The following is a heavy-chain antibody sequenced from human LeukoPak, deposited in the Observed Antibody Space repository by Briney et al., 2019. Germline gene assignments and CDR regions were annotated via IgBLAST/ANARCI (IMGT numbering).Heavy chain of an antibody. D-gene: IGHD3-16*01. CDR2: IYYSGST. V-gene: IGHV4-39*01. J-gene: IGHJ4*02. CDR3: ARQRKSPDVLRFDY. Sequence: SETLSLTCTVSGGSISSSSYYWGWIRQPPGKELEWIGSIYYSGSTYYNPSLKSRVTISVDTSKNQFSLKLSSVTATDTAVYYCARQRKSPDVLRFDYWGQGTLVTVSP. CDR1: GGSISSSSYY.